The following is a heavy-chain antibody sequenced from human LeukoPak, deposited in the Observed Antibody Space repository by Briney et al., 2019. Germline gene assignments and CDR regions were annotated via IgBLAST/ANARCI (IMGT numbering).Heavy chain of an antibody. CDR2: INHSGST. CDR1: GGSISSYY. CDR3: ASGTPHYYYYYYMDV. J-gene: IGHJ6*03. V-gene: IGHV4-34*01. Sequence: PSETLSLTCTVSGGSISSYYWSWIRQPPGKGLEWIGEINHSGSTNYNPSLKSRVTISVDTSKNQFSLKLSSVTAADTAVYYCASGTPHYYYYYYMDVWGKGTTVTVSS.